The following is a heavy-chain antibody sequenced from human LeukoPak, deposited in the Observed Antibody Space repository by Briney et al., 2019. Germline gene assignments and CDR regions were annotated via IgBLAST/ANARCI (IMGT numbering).Heavy chain of an antibody. Sequence: GESLNISCKGSGYSFTSYRSGWARQMPGKGLEWMGIIYPGDSDTRYSPSCQGQLTISAHKSISTAYLQWSSLKASDTAMYYCARRDSSAWYYGYWGQGTLVTVSS. CDR3: ARRDSSAWYYGY. CDR2: IYPGDSDT. J-gene: IGHJ4*02. V-gene: IGHV5-51*01. CDR1: GYSFTSYR. D-gene: IGHD6-19*01.